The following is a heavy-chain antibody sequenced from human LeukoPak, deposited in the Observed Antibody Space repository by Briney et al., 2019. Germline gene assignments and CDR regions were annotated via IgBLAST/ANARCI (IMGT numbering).Heavy chain of an antibody. CDR2: ISGSGDNT. CDR1: GLTVSANY. D-gene: IGHD2-21*02. CDR3: AKDFVVVPGNVNYFDY. Sequence: GGSLRLSCAASGLTVSANYMSWVRQAPGKGLEWVSAISGSGDNTYYADSVKGRFTVSRDNSKNTLYVQMKSLRAEDTAVYYCAKDFVVVPGNVNYFDYWGQGTLVTVSS. V-gene: IGHV3-23*01. J-gene: IGHJ4*02.